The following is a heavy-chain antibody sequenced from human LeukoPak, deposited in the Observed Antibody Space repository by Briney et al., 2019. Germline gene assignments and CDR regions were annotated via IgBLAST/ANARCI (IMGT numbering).Heavy chain of an antibody. Sequence: SETLSLTCAVYGGSFSGYYWSWIRQPPGKRLEWIGEINHSGSTNYNPSLKSRVTISVDTSKNQFSLKLSSVTAADTAVYYCARDRPSTAPRRRRFDPWGQGTLVTVSS. V-gene: IGHV4-34*01. D-gene: IGHD6-6*01. CDR1: GGSFSGYY. CDR2: INHSGST. J-gene: IGHJ5*02. CDR3: ARDRPSTAPRRRRFDP.